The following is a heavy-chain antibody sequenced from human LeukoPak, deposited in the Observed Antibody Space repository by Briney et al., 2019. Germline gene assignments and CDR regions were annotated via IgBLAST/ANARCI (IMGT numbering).Heavy chain of an antibody. J-gene: IGHJ4*02. D-gene: IGHD3/OR15-3a*01. V-gene: IGHV4-39*01. Sequence: SETLSLTCTVSGVSISTSRYYWGWIRQPPGKGLEWIGNIYYTGPTYYNASLESRVTISLDTSKNQFFLKLNSVTAADTAVYYCARQTGSGLFILPGGQGTLVTVSS. CDR1: GVSISTSRYY. CDR2: IYYTGPT. CDR3: ARQTGSGLFILP.